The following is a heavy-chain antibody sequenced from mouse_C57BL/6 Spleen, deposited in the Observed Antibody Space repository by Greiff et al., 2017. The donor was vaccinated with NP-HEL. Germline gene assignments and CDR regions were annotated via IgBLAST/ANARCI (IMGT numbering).Heavy chain of an antibody. CDR1: GFNIKDYY. Sequence: VQLKESGAELVRPGASVKLSCTASGFNIKDYYMHWVKQRPEQGLEWIGRIDPEDGDTEYAPKFQGKATMTADTSSNTAYLQLSSLTSEDTAVYYCTRIYYYGVYYAMDYWGQGTSVTVSS. V-gene: IGHV14-1*01. D-gene: IGHD1-1*01. CDR3: TRIYYYGVYYAMDY. J-gene: IGHJ4*01. CDR2: IDPEDGDT.